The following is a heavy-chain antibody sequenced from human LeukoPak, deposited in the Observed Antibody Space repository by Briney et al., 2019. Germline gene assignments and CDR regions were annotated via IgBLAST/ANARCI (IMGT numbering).Heavy chain of an antibody. V-gene: IGHV3-7*03. CDR2: IKLDGSEK. J-gene: IGHJ4*02. D-gene: IGHD3-10*01. Sequence: PGGSLRLSCAASGFTFSSYWMSWVRQAPGKGLEWVANIKLDGSEKYYVDSVKGRFTISRDNAKNSLYLQMNSLRAEDTAVYYCAKPPHYGSGSYWGQGTLVTVSS. CDR1: GFTFSSYW. CDR3: AKPPHYGSGSY.